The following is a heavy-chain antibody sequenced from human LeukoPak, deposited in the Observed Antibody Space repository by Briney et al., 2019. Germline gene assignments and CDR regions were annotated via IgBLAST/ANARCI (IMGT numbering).Heavy chain of an antibody. CDR2: MNPNSGNT. CDR1: GYTFTSYD. CDR3: ARARAVAATTDY. Sequence: ASVKVSCKASGYTFTSYDINWVRQATGQGLEWMGWMNPNSGNTGYAQKFQGRVTMTRNTSISTAYMELSSLRSGDTAVYYCARARAVAATTDYWGQGTLVTVSS. V-gene: IGHV1-8*01. D-gene: IGHD6-19*01. J-gene: IGHJ4*02.